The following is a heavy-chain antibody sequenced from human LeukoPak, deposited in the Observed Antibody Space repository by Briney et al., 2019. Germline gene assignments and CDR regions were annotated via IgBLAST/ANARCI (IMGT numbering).Heavy chain of an antibody. Sequence: GGSLRLSCAASGFTVSNYGMTWVRQAPGKGLEWVSSISGSAGTTYYADSVKGRFTISRDNSKNTLYLQMNSLRAEDTAVYYCAKDYMTTTLGYFDYWGQGTLVTVSS. V-gene: IGHV3-23*01. J-gene: IGHJ4*02. CDR1: GFTVSNYG. CDR3: AKDYMTTTLGYFDY. CDR2: ISGSAGTT. D-gene: IGHD4-11*01.